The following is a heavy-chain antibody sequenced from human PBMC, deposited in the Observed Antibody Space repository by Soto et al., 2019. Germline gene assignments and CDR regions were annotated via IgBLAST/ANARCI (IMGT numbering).Heavy chain of an antibody. V-gene: IGHV3-74*01. CDR2: MNPDGSTR. D-gene: IGHD2-21*01. J-gene: IGHJ4*02. CDR3: ARGGEVGAGQYYLDDS. Sequence: EVQLVESGGDLVQPGGSLRLSCEASGFTFSSNWMHWVRQGPGKGLEWVSRMNPDGSTRGYADSVKGRFTISRDNARNTVVLQMSSLRAEDTAVYYCARGGEVGAGQYYLDDSWGQGTLVTVSS. CDR1: GFTFSSNW.